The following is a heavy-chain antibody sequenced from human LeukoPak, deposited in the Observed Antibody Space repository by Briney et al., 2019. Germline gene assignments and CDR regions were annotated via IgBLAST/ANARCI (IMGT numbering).Heavy chain of an antibody. V-gene: IGHV1-2*06. Sequence: ASVKVSCKASGYTFTGYYMHWVRQAPGQGLEWMGRINPNSGGTNYAQKFQGRVTMTRDTSISTAYMELSRLRSDDTAVYYCARVRGYSYEQFDYWGQGTLVTVSS. D-gene: IGHD5-18*01. J-gene: IGHJ4*02. CDR2: INPNSGGT. CDR3: ARVRGYSYEQFDY. CDR1: GYTFTGYY.